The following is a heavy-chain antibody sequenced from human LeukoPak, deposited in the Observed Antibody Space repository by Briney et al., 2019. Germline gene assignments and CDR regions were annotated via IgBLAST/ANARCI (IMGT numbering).Heavy chain of an antibody. CDR3: ARQEYCSGGSCYTWFDP. CDR1: GYSINNYW. V-gene: IGHV5-51*01. J-gene: IGHJ5*02. D-gene: IGHD2-15*01. CDR2: IYPADSDI. Sequence: GESLKISCKGSGYSINNYWIGWVRQMPGKGLEWMGIIYPADSDIRYSPSFQGQVTISADKSIGTAYLQWSSLKASDTVIYYCARQEYCSGGSCYTWFDPWGQGTLVIVSS.